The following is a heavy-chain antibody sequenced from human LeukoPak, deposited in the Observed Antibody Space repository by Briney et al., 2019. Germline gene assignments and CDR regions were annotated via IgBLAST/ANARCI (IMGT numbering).Heavy chain of an antibody. CDR3: ARMTEMGYYDFWSGSYYYYMDV. V-gene: IGHV3-7*01. D-gene: IGHD3-3*01. Sequence: PGGSLRLSCAASGFTFSSYWMSWVRQAPGKGLEWVANIKQDGSEKYYVDSVKGRFTISRDNAKNSLYLQMNSLRAEDTAVYYCARMTEMGYYDFWSGSYYYYMDVWGKGTTVTVSS. CDR2: IKQDGSEK. CDR1: GFTFSSYW. J-gene: IGHJ6*03.